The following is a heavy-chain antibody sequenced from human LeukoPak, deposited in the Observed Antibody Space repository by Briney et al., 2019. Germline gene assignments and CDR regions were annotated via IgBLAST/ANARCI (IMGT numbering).Heavy chain of an antibody. V-gene: IGHV4-59*12. CDR3: ARVAVGATTKGRTYGMDV. D-gene: IGHD1-26*01. Sequence: SETLSLTCTVSGGSISSYYWNWIRQPPGKGLEWIGSIYYSGSTNYNPSLKSRVTISVDTSKNQFSLKLSSVTAADTAVYYCARVAVGATTKGRTYGMDVWGQGTTVTVSS. CDR2: IYYSGST. CDR1: GGSISSYY. J-gene: IGHJ6*02.